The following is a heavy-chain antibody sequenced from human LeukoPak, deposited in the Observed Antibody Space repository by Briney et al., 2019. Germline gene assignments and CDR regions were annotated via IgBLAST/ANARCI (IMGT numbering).Heavy chain of an antibody. V-gene: IGHV5-51*01. CDR2: IYPGDSDT. CDR3: ARSYCSSTSCYVTFDY. D-gene: IGHD2-2*01. J-gene: IGHJ4*02. Sequence: GESLKISCKGSGYSFTSYWIGWVRQMPGKGLEWMGIIYPGDSDTRYSPSFQGQVTISADKSISTAYLQWGSLKASDTAMYYCARSYCSSTSCYVTFDYWGQGTLVTVSS. CDR1: GYSFTSYW.